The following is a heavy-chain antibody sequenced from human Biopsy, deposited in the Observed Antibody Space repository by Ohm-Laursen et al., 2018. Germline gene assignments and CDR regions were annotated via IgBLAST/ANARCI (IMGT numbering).Heavy chain of an antibody. Sequence: TLSLTCTVSSGSIRTGDYYWTWIRQQPGKGLEWIGNIFYSANTYYNPSLKGRVTISVDTSKNQFSLKLSSVTAADTAVYYCARLGSGDYFPTFFDFWGQGALVTVSS. J-gene: IGHJ4*02. CDR3: ARLGSGDYFPTFFDF. V-gene: IGHV4-31*03. D-gene: IGHD5-12*01. CDR1: SGSIRTGDYY. CDR2: IFYSANT.